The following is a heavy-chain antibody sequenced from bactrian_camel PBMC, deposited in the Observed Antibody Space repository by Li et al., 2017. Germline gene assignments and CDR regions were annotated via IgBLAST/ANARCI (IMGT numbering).Heavy chain of an antibody. V-gene: IGHV3S28*01. D-gene: IGHD2*01. J-gene: IGHJ4*01. CDR3: AADENYRNYGVSFTY. Sequence: QLVESGGNLVQPGGSLRLSCAASAYTYSSNCMGWFRQAPGKEREGVATIYTVYEYTSYASSVKGRFTISRDNAKNTLYLQMNSLKPEDTAVYYCAADENYRNYGVSFTYWGQGTQVTVS. CDR1: AYTYSSNC. CDR2: IYTVYEYT.